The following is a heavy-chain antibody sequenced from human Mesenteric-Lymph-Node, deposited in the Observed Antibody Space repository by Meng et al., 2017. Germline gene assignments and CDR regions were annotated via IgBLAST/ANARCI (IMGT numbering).Heavy chain of an antibody. D-gene: IGHD3-10*01. CDR2: IIPIFGTA. J-gene: IGHJ4*02. V-gene: IGHV1-69*06. CDR1: GGTFSSYA. CDR3: ARGLNYYGSGSYYFN. Sequence: SVKVFCKASGGTFSSYAISWVRQAPGQGLEWMGGIIPIFGTANYAQKFQGRVTITADKSTSTAYMELSSLRSEDTAVYYCARGLNYYGSGSYYFNWGQGTLVTVSS.